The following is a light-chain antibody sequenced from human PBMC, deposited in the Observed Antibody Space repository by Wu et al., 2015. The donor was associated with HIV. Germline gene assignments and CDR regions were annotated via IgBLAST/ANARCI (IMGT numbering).Light chain of an antibody. CDR3: QQYNNWPPLT. J-gene: IGKJ4*01. CDR1: QYIGTK. Sequence: EILMTQSPATLSASPGQRATLSCKTSQYIGTKLAWYQQTPGQAPRLLIHDASTRATGIPARFSGSGSGTEFTLSISSLQSEDFAIYFCQQYNNWPPLTFGGGTKVEIK. V-gene: IGKV3-15*01. CDR2: DAS.